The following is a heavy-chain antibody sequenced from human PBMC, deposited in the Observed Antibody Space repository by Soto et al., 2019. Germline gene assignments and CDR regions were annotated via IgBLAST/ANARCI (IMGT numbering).Heavy chain of an antibody. Sequence: AVSGGSISSSNWWSWVRQPPGKGLEWIGEIYHSGSTNYNPSLKSRVTISVDKSKSQFSLKLSSVTAADTAVYYCARSGPIVGATMYWGQGPLVTVSS. CDR2: IYHSGST. D-gene: IGHD1-26*01. CDR1: GGSISSSNW. V-gene: IGHV4-4*02. J-gene: IGHJ4*02. CDR3: ARSGPIVGATMY.